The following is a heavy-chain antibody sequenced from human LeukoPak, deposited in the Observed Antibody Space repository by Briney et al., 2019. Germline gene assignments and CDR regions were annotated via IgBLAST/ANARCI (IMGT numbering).Heavy chain of an antibody. CDR3: ARGLEMATITKYYYGMDV. Sequence: ASVKVSCKASGYTFTGYYMHWVRQAPGQGLEWMGWINPNSGGTNYAQKFQGRVTITADKSTSTAYMELSSLRSEDTAVYYCARGLEMATITKYYYGMDVWGQGTTVTVSS. J-gene: IGHJ6*02. D-gene: IGHD5-24*01. CDR1: GYTFTGYY. CDR2: INPNSGGT. V-gene: IGHV1-2*02.